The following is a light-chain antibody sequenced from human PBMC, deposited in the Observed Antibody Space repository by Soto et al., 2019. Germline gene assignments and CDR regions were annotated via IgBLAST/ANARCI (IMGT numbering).Light chain of an antibody. CDR2: DTS. J-gene: IGLJ3*02. V-gene: IGLV7-46*01. Sequence: QAVVTQVPSLTVSAGGTATLTCGSITGAVTSGHHPFWFQQKPGQAPRTLIYDTSNRHSWTPARFSGSLLGGKAALTLSGAQPEDEGDYYCLLSYSGAGAFGGGTQLTVL. CDR1: TGAVTSGHH. CDR3: LLSYSGAGA.